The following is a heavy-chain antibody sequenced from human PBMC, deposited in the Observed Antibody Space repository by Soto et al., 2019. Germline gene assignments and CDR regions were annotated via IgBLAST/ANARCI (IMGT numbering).Heavy chain of an antibody. J-gene: IGHJ5*02. CDR1: GGTFSRDA. D-gene: IGHD2-15*01. V-gene: IGHV1-69*01. Sequence: QVQLVQSGAELKKPGSSVKVSCKASGGTFSRDAISCVRQSPGQVLEWLGGIIPMFGTAKYVQKFQGRLTITADESTTTAYMELRSLRSDDTAVYYCARGVVVVAASQLGWFDPWGQGTLVTVSS. CDR3: ARGVVVVAASQLGWFDP. CDR2: IIPMFGTA.